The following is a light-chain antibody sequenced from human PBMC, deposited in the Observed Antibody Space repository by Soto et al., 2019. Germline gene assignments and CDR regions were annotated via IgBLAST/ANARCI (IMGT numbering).Light chain of an antibody. CDR2: GAS. J-gene: IGKJ4*01. CDR3: QQYGNSPT. V-gene: IGKV3-20*01. CDR1: QSVRSSY. Sequence: EIVLTQSPGTPSLSPGERATLSCRASQSVRSSYLAWYQQKPGQAPRLLIYGASSRATGIPDRFSGGGSGTDFTLTISRLEPEDLAVYYCQQYGNSPTFGGGTKVEIK.